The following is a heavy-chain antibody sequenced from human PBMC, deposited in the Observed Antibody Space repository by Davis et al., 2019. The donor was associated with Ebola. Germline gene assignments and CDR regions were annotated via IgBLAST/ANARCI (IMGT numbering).Heavy chain of an antibody. CDR2: INHSGST. Sequence: SETLSLTCAVYGGSFSGYYWSWIRQPPGKGLEWLGEINHSGSTNYNPSLKSRVTISVDTSKNQFSVKVTSVTAADTAVYYCARGHTYGSMVYGLDVWGQGTTVTVSS. CDR1: GGSFSGYY. CDR3: ARGHTYGSMVYGLDV. V-gene: IGHV4-34*01. D-gene: IGHD3-10*01. J-gene: IGHJ6*02.